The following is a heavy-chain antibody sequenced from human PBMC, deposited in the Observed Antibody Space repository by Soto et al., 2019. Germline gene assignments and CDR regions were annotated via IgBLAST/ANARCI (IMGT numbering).Heavy chain of an antibody. D-gene: IGHD5-18*01. CDR3: ARALDTAMASKDNWFDP. J-gene: IGHJ5*02. Sequence: QVQLVESGGGVVQPGRSLRLSCAASGFTFRSYAMHWVRQAPGKGLEWVAAISYDENNRYYTDSVKGRFTISRDNSTNMXYLQVNSLRAEDTAVYYCARALDTAMASKDNWFDPWGQGTLVTVSS. V-gene: IGHV3-30-3*01. CDR1: GFTFRSYA. CDR2: ISYDENNR.